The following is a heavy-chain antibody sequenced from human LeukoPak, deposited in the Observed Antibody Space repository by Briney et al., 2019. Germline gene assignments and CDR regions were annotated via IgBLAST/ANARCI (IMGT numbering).Heavy chain of an antibody. CDR1: GYTFTSYG. V-gene: IGHV1-18*01. CDR2: ISAYNGNT. J-gene: IGHJ4*02. Sequence: ASVKVSCKASGYTFTSYGISWVRQAPGQGLEWMGWISAYNGNTNYAQKLQGRVTMTTDTSTSTAYMELRSLRSDDTAVYYCASCSSGTFPCDYWGQGSLVTVSS. D-gene: IGHD2-2*01. CDR3: ASCSSGTFPCDY.